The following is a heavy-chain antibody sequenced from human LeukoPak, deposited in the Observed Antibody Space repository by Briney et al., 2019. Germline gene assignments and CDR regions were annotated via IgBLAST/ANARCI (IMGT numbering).Heavy chain of an antibody. CDR1: GGSISSISSNNYH. V-gene: IGHV4-39*02. CDR3: AREMGVVTAHGIDV. Sequence: PSQTLSLTCIVSGGSISSISSNNYHWGWIRQPPGKGLEWIGSIYYSGSTYYNPSLKSRVAISVDTSKNQFSLKLSSVTAADTALYYCAREMGVVTAHGIDVWGQGTTVTVSS. J-gene: IGHJ6*02. CDR2: IYYSGST. D-gene: IGHD4-23*01.